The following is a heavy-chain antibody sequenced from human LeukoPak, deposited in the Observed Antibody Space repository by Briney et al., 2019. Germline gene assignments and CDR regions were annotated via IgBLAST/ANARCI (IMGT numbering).Heavy chain of an antibody. CDR2: ISYDGSNK. V-gene: IGHV3-30*04. CDR1: GFTFSSYA. J-gene: IGHJ4*02. CDR3: ANRGLAAAGFEY. Sequence: PGRSLRLSCAASGFTFSSYAMHWVRQAPGKGLEWVAVISYDGSNKYYADSIKGRFTISRDNSKNTLYLQMNSLRPEDTAVYYCANRGLAAAGFEYWGQGTLVTVSS. D-gene: IGHD6-13*01.